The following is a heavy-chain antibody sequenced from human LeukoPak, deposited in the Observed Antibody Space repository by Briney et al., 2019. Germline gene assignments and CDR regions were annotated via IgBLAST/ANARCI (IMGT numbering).Heavy chain of an antibody. CDR1: GGTISSGDYN. D-gene: IGHD5-18*01. Sequence: PSETLTLTCTVSGGTISSGDYNWSCLPQPQGQGLGWIGYIYYSGSTYYNPSLKSRVTISVDTSKNQFSLKLRSVTAVDTGVYYCARDEDTAINYWGQGPLVSVSS. CDR2: IYYSGST. J-gene: IGHJ4*02. V-gene: IGHV4-30-4*08. CDR3: ARDEDTAINY.